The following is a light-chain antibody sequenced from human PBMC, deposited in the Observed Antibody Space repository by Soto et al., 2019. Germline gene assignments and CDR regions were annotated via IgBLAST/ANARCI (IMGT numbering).Light chain of an antibody. V-gene: IGKV4-1*01. CDR2: WAS. CDR3: QQYYSALT. J-gene: IGKJ3*01. CDR1: QSVLYSSNNKNY. Sequence: DIVMTQSPDSLAVSLGERATINCKSSQSVLYSSNNKNYLAWYQQKPGQPPKLLIYWASNRESGVPDRFSGSGSGTDFTLTISRMQAEDVAVYYCQQYYSALTFGPGTKVDIK.